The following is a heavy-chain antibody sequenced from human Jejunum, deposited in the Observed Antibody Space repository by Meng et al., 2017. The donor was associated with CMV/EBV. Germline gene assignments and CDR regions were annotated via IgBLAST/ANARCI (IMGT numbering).Heavy chain of an antibody. V-gene: IGHV1-18*01. CDR1: GYTFTSNG. J-gene: IGHJ5*02. CDR3: ARNRPRGVATGANWFDP. Sequence: QVQLVQAVAEVKKPGASVKVSCKASGYTFTSNGISWVRQAPGQGLEWMGWISAYNGNTNYAQKLQGRVTMTTDTSTSTAYMELRSLRSDDTAVYYCARNRPRGVATGANWFDPWGQGTLVTVSS. CDR2: ISAYNGNT. D-gene: IGHD5-12*01.